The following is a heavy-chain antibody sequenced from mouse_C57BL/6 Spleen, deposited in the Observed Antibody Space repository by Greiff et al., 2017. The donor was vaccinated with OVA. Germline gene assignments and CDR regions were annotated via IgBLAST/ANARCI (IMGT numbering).Heavy chain of an antibody. CDR2: INPNNGGT. CDR1: GYTFTDYY. J-gene: IGHJ2*01. V-gene: IGHV1-26*01. D-gene: IGHD2-12*01. Sequence: VQLQQSGPELVKPGASVKISCKASGYTFTDYYMNWVKQSHGKSLEWIGDINPNNGGTSYNQKFKGKATLTVDKSSSTAYMELRSLTSEDSAVYYCARTYSNDLDYWGQGTTLTVSS. CDR3: ARTYSNDLDY.